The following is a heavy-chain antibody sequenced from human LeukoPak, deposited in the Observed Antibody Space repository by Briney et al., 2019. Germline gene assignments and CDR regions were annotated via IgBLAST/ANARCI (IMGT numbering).Heavy chain of an antibody. V-gene: IGHV3-30*18. J-gene: IGHJ4*02. D-gene: IGHD1-26*01. CDR1: GFTFSSYG. Sequence: TGGSLRLSCAASGFTFSSYGMHWVRQAPGKGLEWVAVISYDGSNKYYADSVKGRFTISRDNSKNTLYLQMNSLRAEDTAVYYCAKYAGATKREYYFDYWGQGTLVTVSS. CDR2: ISYDGSNK. CDR3: AKYAGATKREYYFDY.